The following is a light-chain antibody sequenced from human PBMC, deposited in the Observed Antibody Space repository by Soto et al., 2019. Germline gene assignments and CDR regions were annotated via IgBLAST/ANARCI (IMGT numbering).Light chain of an antibody. CDR2: DVS. CDR3: SSYTSSSTDV. Sequence: QSALTQPASVSGSPGQSFTISCTGTSSDVGGYNYVSWYQQHPGKAPKLMIYDVSHRPSGVSNRFSGSKSGNTASLTISGLQAEDEADYYCSSYTSSSTDVFGTGTKLTVL. CDR1: SSDVGGYNY. V-gene: IGLV2-14*01. J-gene: IGLJ1*01.